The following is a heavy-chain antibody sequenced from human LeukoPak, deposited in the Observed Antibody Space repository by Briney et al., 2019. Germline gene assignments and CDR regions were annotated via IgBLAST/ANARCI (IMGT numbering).Heavy chain of an antibody. CDR3: ARGLIPNYYYDSSGYPHGRDAFDI. V-gene: IGHV1-2*02. CDR2: INPNSGGT. CDR1: GYTFTGYY. D-gene: IGHD3-22*01. Sequence: ASVKVSCKASGYTFTGYYIHWVRQAPGQGLEWVGWINPNSGGTNYAQKFQGRVTMTRDTSITTAYMELSSLRSEDTAVYYCARGLIPNYYYDSSGYPHGRDAFDIWGQGTMVTVSS. J-gene: IGHJ3*02.